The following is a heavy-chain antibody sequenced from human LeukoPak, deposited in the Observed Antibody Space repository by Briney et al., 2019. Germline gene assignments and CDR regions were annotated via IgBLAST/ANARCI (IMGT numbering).Heavy chain of an antibody. Sequence: GGSLRLSCAASGFTFSSYSMNWVRQAPGKGLEWVSYISSSSSTIYYADSVKGRFTISRDNAKNSLYLQMNSLRAEDTAVYYCAREHKWDRYNWFDPWGQGTLVTVSS. CDR2: ISSSSSTI. D-gene: IGHD1-26*01. V-gene: IGHV3-48*04. J-gene: IGHJ5*02. CDR1: GFTFSSYS. CDR3: AREHKWDRYNWFDP.